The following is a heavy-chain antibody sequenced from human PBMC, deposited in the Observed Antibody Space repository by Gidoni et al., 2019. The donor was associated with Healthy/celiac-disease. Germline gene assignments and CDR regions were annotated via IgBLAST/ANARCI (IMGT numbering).Heavy chain of an antibody. V-gene: IGHV3-49*03. D-gene: IGHD5-18*01. CDR3: TKRGDSYGYGEELIDY. J-gene: IGHJ4*02. CDR1: GFTFGDYA. CDR2: IRSKAYGGTT. Sequence: EVQLVESGGGLVQPGRSLRLSCTASGFTFGDYAMSWFRQAPGKGLEWVGFIRSKAYGGTTEYAASVKGRFTISRDDSKSIAYLQMNSLKTEDTAVYYCTKRGDSYGYGEELIDYWGQGTLVTVSS.